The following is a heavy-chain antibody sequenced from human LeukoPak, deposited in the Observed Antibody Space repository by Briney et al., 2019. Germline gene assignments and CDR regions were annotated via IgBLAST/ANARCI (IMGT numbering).Heavy chain of an antibody. Sequence: KPSETLSLTCTVSGGSISSSSYYWGWIRQPPGKGLERIGSIYYSGSTYYNPSLKSRVTISVDTSKNQFSLKLSSVTAADTAVYYCARELKRSIAARTGYWGQGTLVTVSS. J-gene: IGHJ4*02. CDR1: GGSISSSSYY. D-gene: IGHD6-6*01. V-gene: IGHV4-39*07. CDR2: IYYSGST. CDR3: ARELKRSIAARTGY.